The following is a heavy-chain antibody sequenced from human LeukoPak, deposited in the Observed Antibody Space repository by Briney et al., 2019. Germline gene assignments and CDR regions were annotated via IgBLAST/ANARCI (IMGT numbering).Heavy chain of an antibody. CDR1: DDSIIRSNCY. Sequence: KPSETLSLTCTVSDDSIIRSNCYWGWIRQAPGKGLEWIGSISYSGRTYYNPSLKSRVTISADTSKNQFSMKLSSVTAADTAVYYCARWDRSIAAAGARGVDNFDCWGQGTLVTVSS. CDR3: ARWDRSIAAAGARGVDNFDC. CDR2: ISYSGRT. J-gene: IGHJ4*02. D-gene: IGHD6-13*01. V-gene: IGHV4-39*01.